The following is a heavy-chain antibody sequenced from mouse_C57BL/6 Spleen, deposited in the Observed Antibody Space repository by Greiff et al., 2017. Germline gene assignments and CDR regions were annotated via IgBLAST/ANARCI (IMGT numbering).Heavy chain of an antibody. D-gene: IGHD1-1*01. CDR1: GYSFTDYN. Sequence: EVQLQESGPELVKPGASVKISCKASGYSFTDYNMNWVKQSNGKSLEWIGVINPNYGTTSYNQKFKGKATFTVDKSSSTAYMQLNSLTSEDSAFYYCARDYYGSRWSYFDYWGQGTTLTVSS. V-gene: IGHV1-39*01. J-gene: IGHJ2*01. CDR3: ARDYYGSRWSYFDY. CDR2: INPNYGTT.